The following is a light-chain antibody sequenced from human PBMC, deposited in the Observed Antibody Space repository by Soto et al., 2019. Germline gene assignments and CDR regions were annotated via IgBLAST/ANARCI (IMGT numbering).Light chain of an antibody. CDR2: GAS. Sequence: EIVLTQSPGTLSLSPGERATLSCRASQSVSSSYLAWYQQKPGQAPRLLIYGASSRATGIPDRFSGSGSVTAVTLTISTLEPEDFAVYYCEQYGSSPPWTFGQGTKVEIK. CDR1: QSVSSSY. CDR3: EQYGSSPPWT. V-gene: IGKV3-20*01. J-gene: IGKJ1*01.